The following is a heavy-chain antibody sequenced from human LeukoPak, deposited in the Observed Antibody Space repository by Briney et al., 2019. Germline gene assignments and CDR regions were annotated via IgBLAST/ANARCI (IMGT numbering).Heavy chain of an antibody. Sequence: GGSLRLSCAASGFTFSSYSMNWVRQAPGKGLEWVSSISSSSSYIYYADSVKGRFTISRDNAKNSLYLQMNSLRAEDTAVYYCARGLGSAHYYDSSGYQYPDAFDIWAKGQWSPSLQ. CDR2: ISSSSSYI. V-gene: IGHV3-21*01. CDR3: ARGLGSAHYYDSSGYQYPDAFDI. D-gene: IGHD3-22*01. J-gene: IGHJ3*02. CDR1: GFTFSSYS.